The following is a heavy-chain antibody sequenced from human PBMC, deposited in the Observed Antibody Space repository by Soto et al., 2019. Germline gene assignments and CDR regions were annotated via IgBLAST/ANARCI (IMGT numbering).Heavy chain of an antibody. CDR2: IIPIFGTA. CDR3: ARGKAAPLGYSSWWGYYYGMDV. Sequence: QVQLVQSGAEVKKPGSSVKVSCKASGGTFSSYAISWVRQAPGQGLEWMGGIIPIFGTANYAQKFQGRVTMTADDSTSTASMELSSLRSEDTAVYYCARGKAAPLGYSSWWGYYYGMDVWGQGTTVTVSS. V-gene: IGHV1-69*12. J-gene: IGHJ6*02. D-gene: IGHD6-13*01. CDR1: GGTFSSYA.